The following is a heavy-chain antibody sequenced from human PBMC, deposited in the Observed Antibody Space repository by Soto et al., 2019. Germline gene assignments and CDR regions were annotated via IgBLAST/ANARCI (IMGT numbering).Heavy chain of an antibody. D-gene: IGHD3-10*01. CDR2: ISSSGSTI. CDR1: GLMFRDYY. Sequence: PRGSLRLSWAASGLMFRDYYMIGIRQAPGKGLEWVSYISSSGSTIYYADSVKGRFTISRDNAKNSLYLQMNSLRAEDTSVYYCAKANNYGSRRSSSTIHFRGPGTLVTLSS. J-gene: IGHJ4*01. CDR3: AKANNYGSRRSSSTIHF. V-gene: IGHV3-11*01.